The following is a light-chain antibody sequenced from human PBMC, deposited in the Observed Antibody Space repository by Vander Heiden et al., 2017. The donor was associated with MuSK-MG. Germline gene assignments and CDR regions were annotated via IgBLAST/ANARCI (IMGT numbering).Light chain of an antibody. CDR2: GNS. J-gene: IGLJ1*01. Sequence: SVLTQPPSVSGAPRQRVTISCTGRSSNIGAGYDVHWYQQLPGTAPKLLSYGNSNRPSGVPDRFSGSKSGTSASLAITGLQAEDEADYYCQSYDSSLSGYVFGTGTKVTVL. V-gene: IGLV1-40*01. CDR1: SSNIGAGYD. CDR3: QSYDSSLSGYV.